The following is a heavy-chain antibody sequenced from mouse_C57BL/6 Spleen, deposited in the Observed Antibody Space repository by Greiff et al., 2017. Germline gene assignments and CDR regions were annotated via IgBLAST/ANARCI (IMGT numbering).Heavy chain of an antibody. CDR3: ARDLATTVVAPG. Sequence: EVQLVESGGGLVKPGGSLKLSCAASGFTFSSYAMSWVRQTPEKRLEWVATISDGGSYTYYPDNVKGRFTISRDNAKNNLYLQMSHLKSEDTAMYYCARDLATTVVAPGWGTGTTVTVSS. V-gene: IGHV5-4*01. CDR1: GFTFSSYA. J-gene: IGHJ1*03. CDR2: ISDGGSYT. D-gene: IGHD1-1*01.